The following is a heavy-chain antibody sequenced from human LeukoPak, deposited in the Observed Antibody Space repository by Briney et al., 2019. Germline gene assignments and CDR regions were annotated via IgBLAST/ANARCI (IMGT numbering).Heavy chain of an antibody. V-gene: IGHV3-23*01. D-gene: IGHD6-13*01. CDR3: AKYLAAAGHYYYYMDV. Sequence: PSETLSLTCTVSGGSISSSSYYWGWIRQPPGKGLEWVSAISGSGGSTYYADSVKGRFTISRDNSKNTLYLQMNSLRAEDTAVYYCAKYLAAAGHYYYYMDVWGKGTTVTVSS. CDR1: GGSISSSSYY. CDR2: ISGSGGST. J-gene: IGHJ6*03.